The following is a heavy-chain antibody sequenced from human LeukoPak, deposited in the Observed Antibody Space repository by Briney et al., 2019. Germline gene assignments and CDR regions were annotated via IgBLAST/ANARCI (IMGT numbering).Heavy chain of an antibody. D-gene: IGHD5-24*01. J-gene: IGHJ4*02. CDR2: INPNSGGT. CDR1: GYTFTRDA. CDR3: ASAAEGEMATEFDY. V-gene: IGHV1-2*02. Sequence: ASVKVSCKTSGYTFTRDAMNWMRQAPGQGLEWMGWINPNSGGTNYAQKFQGRVTMTRDTSISTAYMELSRLRSDDTAVYYCASAAEGEMATEFDYWGQGTLVTVSS.